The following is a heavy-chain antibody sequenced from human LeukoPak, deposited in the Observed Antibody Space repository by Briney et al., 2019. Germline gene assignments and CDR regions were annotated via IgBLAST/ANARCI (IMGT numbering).Heavy chain of an antibody. D-gene: IGHD6-19*01. Sequence: KPSETLSLTCTVSGGSISSSNYYWGWIRQPPGKGLEWIGSLYYNGNTYYNPSLKSRVTISVDTSKNQFSLKLYSVTAADTAVYYCARHSSGWYPYFDYWGQGTLVTVSS. J-gene: IGHJ4*02. CDR1: GGSISSSNYY. CDR2: LYYNGNT. V-gene: IGHV4-39*01. CDR3: ARHSSGWYPYFDY.